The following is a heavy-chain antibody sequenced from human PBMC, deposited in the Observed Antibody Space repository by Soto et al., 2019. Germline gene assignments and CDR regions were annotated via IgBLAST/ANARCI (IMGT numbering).Heavy chain of an antibody. D-gene: IGHD1-1*01. CDR2: IIPIFGTA. V-gene: IGHV1-69*13. CDR1: GGTFSSYA. Sequence: SVKVSCKASGGTFSSYAISWVRQAPGQGLEWMGGIIPIFGTANYAQKFQGRVTITADESTSTAYMELSSLRSEDTAVYYCAREIRSGLEPLHGYYYYGMDVWGQGTTVTVSS. J-gene: IGHJ6*02. CDR3: AREIRSGLEPLHGYYYYGMDV.